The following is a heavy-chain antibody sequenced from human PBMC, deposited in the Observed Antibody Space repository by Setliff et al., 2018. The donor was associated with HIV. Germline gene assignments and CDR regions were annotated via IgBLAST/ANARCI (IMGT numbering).Heavy chain of an antibody. J-gene: IGHJ4*02. CDR2: ISYSGST. D-gene: IGHD3-22*01. V-gene: IGHV4-34*01. CDR3: ARHFYGYYGSNGLPIQY. Sequence: PSETLSLTCAVFGGSFSDFYWSWIRQPPGKGLEWIGEISYSGSTVYNPSLKSRVTMSVDASKNLVSLNLSSVAAADTAVYYCARHFYGYYGSNGLPIQYWGQGTLVTVSS. CDR1: GGSFSDFY.